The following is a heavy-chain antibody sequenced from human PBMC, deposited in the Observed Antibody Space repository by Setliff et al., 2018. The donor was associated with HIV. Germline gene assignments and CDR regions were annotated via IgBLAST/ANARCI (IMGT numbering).Heavy chain of an antibody. Sequence: SETLSLTCAVYGGSLSGYYWTWSRQPPGKGLEWIGEINHSGSTNYNPSLKSRVAISIDKAKNQISLRLTSVTAADTAVYYCARSPLYSGYERYYFDYWGQGTLVTVSS. J-gene: IGHJ4*02. CDR1: GGSLSGYY. D-gene: IGHD5-12*01. CDR2: INHSGST. V-gene: IGHV4-34*01. CDR3: ARSPLYSGYERYYFDY.